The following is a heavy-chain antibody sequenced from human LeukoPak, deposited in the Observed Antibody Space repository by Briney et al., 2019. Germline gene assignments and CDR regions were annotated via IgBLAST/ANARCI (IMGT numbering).Heavy chain of an antibody. V-gene: IGHV3-23*01. CDR3: AKAYDSSPAEY. Sequence: GGSLRLSCAASGVTFSSSAMSWVRQAPGQGLEWVSGITSGGNTYYADSVKGRFTVSRDNSKNTLFLQMNSLRAEDTALYYCAKAYDSSPAEYWGQGTLVTVSS. D-gene: IGHD3-22*01. CDR1: GVTFSSSA. CDR2: ITSGGNT. J-gene: IGHJ4*02.